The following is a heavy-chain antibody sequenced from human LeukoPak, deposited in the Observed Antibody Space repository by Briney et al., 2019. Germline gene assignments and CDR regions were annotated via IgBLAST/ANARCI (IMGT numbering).Heavy chain of an antibody. CDR1: GGSISSYY. CDR2: IYYSGST. J-gene: IGHJ4*02. Sequence: NPSETLSLTCTVSGGSISSYYWSWIRQPPGKGLEWIGYIYYSGSTNYNPSLKSRVTISVDRSKNQFSLKLSSVAAADTAVYYCARSYDTNFDYWGQGTLVTVSS. D-gene: IGHD3-3*01. CDR3: ARSYDTNFDY. V-gene: IGHV4-59*01.